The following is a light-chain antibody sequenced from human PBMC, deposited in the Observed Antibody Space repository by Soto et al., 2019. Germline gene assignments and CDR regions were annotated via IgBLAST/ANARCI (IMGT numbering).Light chain of an antibody. V-gene: IGLV2-8*01. CDR2: EVN. Sequence: QSALTQPPSASGSPGQSVTISCTGTSSDVGFYNYVSWFQQHPGKAPKLIIYEVNKRPSGVPDRFSGSKSGNTASLTVSGLQAEDEADYYCSSYAGINNLIFGGGTKVTVL. CDR1: SSDVGFYNY. J-gene: IGLJ2*01. CDR3: SSYAGINNLI.